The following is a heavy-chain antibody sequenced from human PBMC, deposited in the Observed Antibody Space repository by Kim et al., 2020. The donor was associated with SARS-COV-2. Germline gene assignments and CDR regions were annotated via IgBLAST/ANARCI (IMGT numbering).Heavy chain of an antibody. CDR1: GYTFPNYW. D-gene: IGHD3-10*01. CDR2: IYPRDSDT. V-gene: IGHV5-51*01. J-gene: IGHJ4*02. CDR3: VRPDYGSGSYSGDF. Sequence: GESLKISCEGSGYTFPNYWIGWVRQMPGKGLEWMGIIYPRDSDTRYNPSFQGQVTISADKSISTFYLQWSSLKASDTAMYYCVRPDYGSGSYSGDFWGQGTLLTVSS.